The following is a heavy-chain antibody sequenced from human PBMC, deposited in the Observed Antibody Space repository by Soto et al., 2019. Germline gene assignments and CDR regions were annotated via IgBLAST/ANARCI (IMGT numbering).Heavy chain of an antibody. V-gene: IGHV1-69*02. D-gene: IGHD3-10*01. CDR3: ASTPTSMVRGVIGNWFDP. CDR1: GGTFSSYT. Sequence: QVQLVQSGAEVKKPGSSVKVSCKASGGTFSSYTISWVRQAPEQGLEWMGRIIPILGIANYAQKFQGRVTITADKSTSTAYMELSSLRSEDTAVYYCASTPTSMVRGVIGNWFDPWGQGTLVTVSS. CDR2: IIPILGIA. J-gene: IGHJ5*02.